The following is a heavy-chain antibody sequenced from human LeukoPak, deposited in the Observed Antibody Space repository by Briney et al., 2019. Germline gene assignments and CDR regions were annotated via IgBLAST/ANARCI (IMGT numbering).Heavy chain of an antibody. CDR2: INPNSGGT. V-gene: IGHV1-2*02. J-gene: IGHJ4*02. CDR1: GYTFTGYY. D-gene: IGHD3-22*01. Sequence: ASVKVSCKASGYTFTGYYMHWVRQAPGQGLEWMGWINPNSGGTNYAQKFQGRVTMTRDTSISTAYMELSRLRSDDTAVYYCARDPTYYDSSELTWPMISFWGQGTLVTVSS. CDR3: ARDPTYYDSSELTWPMISF.